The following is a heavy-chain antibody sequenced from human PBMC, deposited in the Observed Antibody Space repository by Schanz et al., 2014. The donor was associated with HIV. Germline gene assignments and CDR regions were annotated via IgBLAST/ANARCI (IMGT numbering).Heavy chain of an antibody. D-gene: IGHD3-16*02. J-gene: IGHJ4*02. CDR2: INPDNAGR. CDR1: GYTFISYG. V-gene: IGHV1-2*02. Sequence: QVQLVQSGAEVKKPGASVKVSCKASGYTFISYGISWVRQAPGQGLEWMGWINPDNAGRNYAQKFQGRVTMTRDTSISTAFMELSSLRSDDTAVYYCAPCRCDGELSLLRYWGQGTPVTVSS. CDR3: APCRCDGELSLLRY.